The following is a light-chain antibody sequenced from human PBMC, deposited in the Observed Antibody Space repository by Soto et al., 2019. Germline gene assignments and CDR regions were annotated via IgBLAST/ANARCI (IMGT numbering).Light chain of an antibody. Sequence: QSALTQPASVSGSPGQSITISCTGAISDVGGYNFVSWYQQHPGKAPKLMIYEVTLRPSGVPDRFSGSKSGNTASLTVSGLQADDEADYYCSAYAGSNTFVFGTGTKVTVL. CDR3: SAYAGSNTFV. CDR1: ISDVGGYNF. V-gene: IGLV2-8*01. CDR2: EVT. J-gene: IGLJ1*01.